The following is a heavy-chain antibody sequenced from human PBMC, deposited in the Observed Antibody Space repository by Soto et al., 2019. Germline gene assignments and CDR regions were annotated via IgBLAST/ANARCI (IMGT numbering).Heavy chain of an antibody. V-gene: IGHV3-23*01. J-gene: IGHJ4*02. CDR1: VFTFSSNA. CDR3: AKSPGMYYYDSSGYYHYDY. Sequence: PGGTLRLSCAASVFTFSSNAMTWVRQPPGKGLVWASSLSGSGVSTYYAASVKGRFTISRDNSKNTLYLQMNSLRAEDTAVYYCAKSPGMYYYDSSGYYHYDYWGQGTLVTVSS. CDR2: LSGSGVST. D-gene: IGHD3-22*01.